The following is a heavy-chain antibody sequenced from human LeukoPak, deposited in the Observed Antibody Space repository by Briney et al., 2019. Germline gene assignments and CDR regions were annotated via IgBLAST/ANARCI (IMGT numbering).Heavy chain of an antibody. Sequence: SETLSLTCTVSGGSISSSSYYWGWIRQPPGKGLEWIGSIYYSGSTYYNPSLKSRVTISVDTSKNQFSLKLSSVTAADTAVYYCARLVLLTYYDILTGSGAFDYWGQGTLVTVSS. CDR3: ARLVLLTYYDILTGSGAFDY. CDR1: GGSISSSSYY. V-gene: IGHV4-39*01. J-gene: IGHJ4*02. CDR2: IYYSGST. D-gene: IGHD3-9*01.